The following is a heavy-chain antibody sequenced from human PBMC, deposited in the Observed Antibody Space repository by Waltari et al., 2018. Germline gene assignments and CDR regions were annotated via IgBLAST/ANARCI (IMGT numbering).Heavy chain of an antibody. CDR2: INHSGST. Sequence: QVQLQQWGAGLLKPSETLSLTCAVYGGSFSGYYWSWIRQPPGKGLEWIGEINHSGSTNYNPSLKSRVTISVDTSKNQFSLKLSSVTAADTAVYYCARETVAGTIFDYWGQGTLVTVSS. CDR1: GGSFSGYY. V-gene: IGHV4-34*01. D-gene: IGHD6-19*01. J-gene: IGHJ4*02. CDR3: ARETVAGTIFDY.